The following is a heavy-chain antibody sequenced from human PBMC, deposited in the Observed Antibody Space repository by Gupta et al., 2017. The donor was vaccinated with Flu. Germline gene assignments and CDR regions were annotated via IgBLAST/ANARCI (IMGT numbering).Heavy chain of an antibody. J-gene: IGHJ5*02. V-gene: IGHV3-33*01. CDR3: AGGDDFWRESPFDP. CDR2: IWYDGSNI. CDR1: GCTFRNHG. Sequence: QVQLAESGGGVVQPGRSLRLSCAASGCTFRNHGMHWVRQAPGKGLEWVAAIWYDGSNIYYGDSVKGRFIVSRDNSKNTLYLQMNSLRVEDTAVYYCAGGDDFWRESPFDPWGQGTLVTVSS. D-gene: IGHD3-3*01.